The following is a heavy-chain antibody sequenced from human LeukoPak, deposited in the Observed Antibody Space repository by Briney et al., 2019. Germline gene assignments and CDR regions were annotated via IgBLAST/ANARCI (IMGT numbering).Heavy chain of an antibody. CDR3: ARGIAAAANWFDP. CDR1: GFTFSSYS. D-gene: IGHD6-13*01. CDR2: IWYDGSNK. J-gene: IGHJ5*02. V-gene: IGHV3-33*01. Sequence: PGGSLRLSCAASGFTFSSYSMHWVRQAPGKGLEWVAVIWYDGSNKYYADSVKGRFTISRDNSKNTLYLQMNSLRAEDTAVYYCARGIAAAANWFDPWGQGTLVTVSS.